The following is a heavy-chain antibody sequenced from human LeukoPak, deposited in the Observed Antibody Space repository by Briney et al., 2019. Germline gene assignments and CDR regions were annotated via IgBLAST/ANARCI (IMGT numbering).Heavy chain of an antibody. CDR3: ARVFRGYTYGGFDY. Sequence: GASVKVSCKASGYTFTGYCMHWVRQAPGQGLEWMGWINPNSGGTNYAQKFQGRVTMTRDTSISTAYMELSSLRSDDTAMYYCARVFRGYTYGGFDYWGQGTLVTVSS. J-gene: IGHJ4*02. CDR1: GYTFTGYC. V-gene: IGHV1-2*02. D-gene: IGHD5-18*01. CDR2: INPNSGGT.